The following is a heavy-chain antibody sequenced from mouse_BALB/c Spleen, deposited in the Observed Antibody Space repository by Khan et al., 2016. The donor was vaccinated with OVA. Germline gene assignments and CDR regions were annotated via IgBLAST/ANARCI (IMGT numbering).Heavy chain of an antibody. Sequence: QVQLKESGPGLVAPSQSLSITCTISGFSLTNYGIHWVRQPPGKGLEWLVVIWSDGSTTYNSALKSRLTISKANSKSQVFLKMNSLQTDYTAMYFCARQPYYHYNIMDYWGQGTSVTVSS. D-gene: IGHD2-10*01. J-gene: IGHJ4*01. CDR2: IWSDGST. CDR1: GFSLTNYG. CDR3: ARQPYYHYNIMDY. V-gene: IGHV2-6-1*01.